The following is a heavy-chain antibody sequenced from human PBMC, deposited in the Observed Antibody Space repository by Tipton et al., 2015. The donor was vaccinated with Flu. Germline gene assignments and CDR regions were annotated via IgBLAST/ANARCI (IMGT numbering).Heavy chain of an antibody. D-gene: IGHD3-16*01. J-gene: IGHJ4*02. CDR2: IYYSGST. V-gene: IGHV4-39*07. CDR3: ARVIWGSSDADYYFDY. Sequence: LRLSCTVSGGSISSSSYYWGWIRQPPGKGLEWIGSIYYSGSTYYNPSLKSRVTMSVDTSKNQFSLKLSSVTAADTAVYYCARVIWGSSDADYYFDYWGQGTLVTVSS. CDR1: GGSISSSSYY.